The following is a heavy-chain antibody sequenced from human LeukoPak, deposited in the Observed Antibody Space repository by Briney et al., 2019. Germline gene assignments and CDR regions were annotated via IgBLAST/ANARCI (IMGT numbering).Heavy chain of an antibody. J-gene: IGHJ3*02. CDR2: IYYSGTT. Sequence: PSETLSLTCTVSGGSITNFYGGWIRQSPGQGLELIGYIYYSGTTNYSPSLKSRVSISVDTSKKQFSLKLSSVTAADTAVYCWARLPGGGFDIWGQGTMVTVSS. CDR3: ARLPGGGFDI. CDR1: GGSITNFY. V-gene: IGHV4-59*01. D-gene: IGHD1-14*01.